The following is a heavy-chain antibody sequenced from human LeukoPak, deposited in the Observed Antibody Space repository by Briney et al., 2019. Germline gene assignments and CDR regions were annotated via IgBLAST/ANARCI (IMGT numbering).Heavy chain of an antibody. CDR3: ARGFLGIAARKSWFDP. Sequence: GGSLRLACAASGFTFSSYSINWVRQAPGKGLEWVSSISTSSSYLYYADSLKGRFTPSRDNARNSVYLQMNRLRAEDTAVYYCARGFLGIAARKSWFDPWGEGTLVTVSS. D-gene: IGHD6-6*01. J-gene: IGHJ5*02. CDR2: ISTSSSYL. V-gene: IGHV3-21*01. CDR1: GFTFSSYS.